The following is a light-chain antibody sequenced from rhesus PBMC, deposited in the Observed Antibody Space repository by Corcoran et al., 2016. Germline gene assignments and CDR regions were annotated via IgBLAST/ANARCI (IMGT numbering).Light chain of an antibody. J-gene: IGKJ4*01. CDR3: QQYSTRPLT. CDR2: KAS. V-gene: IGKV1-22*01. Sequence: DIQMTQSPSSLSASVGDTVTITCRASQGISSWLAWYQKKPGKAPKLLVYKASSLQSGVPSSFRGSGSGTDFTLTISSLQSEDFATYYCQQYSTRPLTFGGGTKVELK. CDR1: QGISSW.